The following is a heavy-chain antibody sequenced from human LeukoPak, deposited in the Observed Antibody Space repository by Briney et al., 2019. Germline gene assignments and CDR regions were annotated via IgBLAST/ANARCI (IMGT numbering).Heavy chain of an antibody. J-gene: IGHJ5*02. D-gene: IGHD6-13*01. CDR3: AGGGYPDWFDP. CDR1: GYSISSGYY. CDR2: IYSSGST. Sequence: SETLSLTCAVSGYSISSGYYWSWIRQPAGKGLEWIGRIYSSGSTNYNPSLKSRVTISVDTSKNQFSLKLSSVTAADTAVYYCAGGGYPDWFDPWGQGTLVTVSS. V-gene: IGHV4-61*02.